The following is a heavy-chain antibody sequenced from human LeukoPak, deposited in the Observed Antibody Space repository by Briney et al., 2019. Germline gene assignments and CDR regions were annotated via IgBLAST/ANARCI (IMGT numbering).Heavy chain of an antibody. CDR2: ISSTGNTI. D-gene: IGHD3-10*01. V-gene: IGHV3-48*03. CDR1: GFTFSSFE. CDR3: ARDSSGNFIPDYFDY. Sequence: PGGSLRHSCATSGFTFSSFEMNWVRQAPGKGLEWVSYISSTGNTIYYADSVKGRFTISRDNAKSSLYLRMNSLRAEDTAVYYCARDSSGNFIPDYFDYWGQGTLVTVSS. J-gene: IGHJ4*02.